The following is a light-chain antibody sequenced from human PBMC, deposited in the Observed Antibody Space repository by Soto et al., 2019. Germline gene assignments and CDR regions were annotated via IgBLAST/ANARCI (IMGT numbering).Light chain of an antibody. CDR1: QSISSW. CDR2: KAS. CDR3: QQYNSYSRT. V-gene: IGKV1-5*03. Sequence: IQMTQSPSTLSATVGDRVTITCRASQSISSWLAWYQQKPGKAPKLLIYKASSLESGVPSRFSGSGSGTEFTLTISSLQPDDFATYYCQQYNSYSRTFAQRAKVDI. J-gene: IGKJ1*01.